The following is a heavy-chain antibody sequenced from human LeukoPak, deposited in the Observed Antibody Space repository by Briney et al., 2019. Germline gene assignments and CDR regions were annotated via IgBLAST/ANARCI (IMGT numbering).Heavy chain of an antibody. V-gene: IGHV1-69*06. CDR1: GSSFSSYA. CDR3: ARLARLEWLSQGDYYYMDV. J-gene: IGHJ6*03. Sequence: EASVMVSCNASGSSFSSYAISWLRQAPLQGLEVIGWIIPIFGTANYAQKCQGRVTITVDKSTSTAYMELSSLRSEDTAVYYCARLARLEWLSQGDYYYMDVWGKGTTVTVSS. CDR2: IIPIFGTA. D-gene: IGHD3-3*01.